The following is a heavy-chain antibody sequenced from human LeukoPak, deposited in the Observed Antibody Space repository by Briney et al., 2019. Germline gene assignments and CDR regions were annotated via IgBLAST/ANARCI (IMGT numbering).Heavy chain of an antibody. D-gene: IGHD3-10*01. V-gene: IGHV5-51*01. CDR1: GYSFTSYW. CDR2: IYLGDSDT. J-gene: IGHJ4*02. Sequence: GESLKISCKGSGYSFTSYWIGWVRQMPGKGLEWMGIIYLGDSDTRYSPSFQGQVTISADKSISTAYLQWSSLKASDTAMYYCARPGYYYGSGSYFDYWGQGTLVTVSS. CDR3: ARPGYYYGSGSYFDY.